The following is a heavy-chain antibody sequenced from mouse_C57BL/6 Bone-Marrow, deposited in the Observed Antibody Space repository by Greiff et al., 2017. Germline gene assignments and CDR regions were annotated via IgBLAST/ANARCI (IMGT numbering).Heavy chain of an antibody. D-gene: IGHD1-1*01. Sequence: EVQLQQSGPELVKPGASVKIPCKASGYTFTDYNMDWVKQSHGKSLEWIGDINPNNGGTIYNQKFKGKATLTVDKSSSTAYMALRSLTSEDTSVYYCASSIYYYGSSLWYFDVWGTGTTVTVSS. CDR2: INPNNGGT. CDR3: ASSIYYYGSSLWYFDV. CDR1: GYTFTDYN. V-gene: IGHV1-18*01. J-gene: IGHJ1*03.